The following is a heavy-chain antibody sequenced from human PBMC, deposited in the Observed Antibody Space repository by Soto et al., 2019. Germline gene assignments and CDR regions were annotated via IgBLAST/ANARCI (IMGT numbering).Heavy chain of an antibody. CDR2: INHSGGS. CDR1: GGSFNGYY. Sequence: SETLSLTCAVYGGSFNGYYWSWIRQPPGKGLEWIGEINHSGGSNENPSLKSRVTISVDTAKNQISLKLRSVTAADTAVYSCARGIPMQKRAPDKYYFDSWGQGTQVTVSS. J-gene: IGHJ4*02. V-gene: IGHV4-34*01. CDR3: ARGIPMQKRAPDKYYFDS. D-gene: IGHD3-10*01.